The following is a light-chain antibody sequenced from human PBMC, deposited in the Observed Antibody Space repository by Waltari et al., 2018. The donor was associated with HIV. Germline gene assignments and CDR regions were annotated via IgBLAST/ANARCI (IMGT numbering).Light chain of an antibody. CDR2: NAS. J-gene: IGLJ1*01. CDR3: HVWDRSSDHHV. CDR1: NLGSKR. Sequence: SYVLTQPPSVSVAPGQTARITCGGNNLGSKRVHWYQQKAGQAPVLVVYNASDRPSGIPERFSGSNSGNTATLTISRVEAGDGADYYCHVWDRSSDHHVFGTGTKVTVL. V-gene: IGLV3-21*02.